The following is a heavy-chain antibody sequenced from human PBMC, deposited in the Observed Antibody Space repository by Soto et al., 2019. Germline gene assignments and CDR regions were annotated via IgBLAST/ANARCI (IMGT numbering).Heavy chain of an antibody. V-gene: IGHV1-69*13. CDR1: GGTFSSYA. CDR3: ARNWLGRGYSYVIYYYGMDV. D-gene: IGHD5-18*01. CDR2: ITPIFGTA. J-gene: IGHJ6*02. Sequence: SVKVSCKASGGTFSSYAISWVRQAPGQGLEWMGGITPIFGTANYAQKFQGRVTITADESTSTAYMELSSLRSEDTAVYYCARNWLGRGYSYVIYYYGMDVWGQGTTVTVSS.